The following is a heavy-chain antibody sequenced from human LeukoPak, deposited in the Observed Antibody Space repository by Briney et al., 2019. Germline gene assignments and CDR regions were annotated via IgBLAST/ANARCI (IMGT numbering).Heavy chain of an antibody. Sequence: SETLSLTCAVYGGSFSGYYWSWIRQPPGKGLEWIGEINHSGSTNYNPSLKSRVTISVDTSKNQFSLKLSSVTAADTAVYYCARLSSSWKVDYWGQGTLVTVSS. D-gene: IGHD6-13*01. J-gene: IGHJ4*02. V-gene: IGHV4-34*01. CDR3: ARLSSSWKVDY. CDR2: INHSGST. CDR1: GGSFSGYY.